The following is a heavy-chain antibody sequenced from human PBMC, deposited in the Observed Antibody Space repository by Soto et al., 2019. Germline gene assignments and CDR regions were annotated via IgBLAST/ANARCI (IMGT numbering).Heavy chain of an antibody. Sequence: PSETLSLTCTVSGGSISDGYYWSWIRQHPGKGLEWIGSISDSGSTSYNPSLKSRLTISVDTSKNQFSLNLRSVTAADTAVYYCVRGATLRFLEWRDSSFDYWGQGTVVTVSS. CDR3: VRGATLRFLEWRDSSFDY. CDR2: ISDSGST. V-gene: IGHV4-31*02. CDR1: GGSISDGYY. D-gene: IGHD3-3*01. J-gene: IGHJ4*02.